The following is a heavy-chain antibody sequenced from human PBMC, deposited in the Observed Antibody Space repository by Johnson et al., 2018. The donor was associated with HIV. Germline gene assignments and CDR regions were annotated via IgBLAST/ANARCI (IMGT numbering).Heavy chain of an antibody. Sequence: QEQLVESGGGVVQPGGSLRLSCAASGFTFSNYGMHWVRQAPGKGLEWVAFLRYDGSIKYYLDSVKGRFTISRDNSKNTLYLQMNSLRAEDTAVYYCAKGHSSGSPKDAFDMWGQGTMVIVSS. V-gene: IGHV3-30*02. CDR1: GFTFSNYG. CDR2: LRYDGSIK. D-gene: IGHD3-22*01. J-gene: IGHJ3*02. CDR3: AKGHSSGSPKDAFDM.